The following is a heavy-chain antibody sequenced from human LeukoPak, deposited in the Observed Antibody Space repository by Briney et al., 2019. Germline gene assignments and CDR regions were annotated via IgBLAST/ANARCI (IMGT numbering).Heavy chain of an antibody. J-gene: IGHJ6*03. CDR2: INHSGAT. Sequence: KPSETLSLTCAVYGGSFSDYSWSWIRQPPGKGLEWFGEINHSGATNHNQFLMSRVIMSVDTSKSQFSLKVSSVTAADTAVYYCARVGYSYSINDWSRTGLGAYPTKYYYYMDVWGKGTTVMVSS. D-gene: IGHD5-18*01. CDR1: GGSFSDYS. CDR3: ARVGYSYSINDWSRTGLGAYPTKYYYYMDV. V-gene: IGHV4-34*01.